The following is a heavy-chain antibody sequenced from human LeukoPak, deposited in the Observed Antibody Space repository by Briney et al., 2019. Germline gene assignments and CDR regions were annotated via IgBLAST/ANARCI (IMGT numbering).Heavy chain of an antibody. Sequence: ASVKVSCKASGYTFTSYDINWVRQATGQGLEWMGWMNPNSGNTGYAQKFQGRVTMTRNTSISTAYMELSSLRSEDTAVYYCARGHVVSEWLHAAMRTWFDPWGQGTLVTVSS. CDR2: MNPNSGNT. J-gene: IGHJ5*02. V-gene: IGHV1-8*01. CDR3: ARGHVVSEWLHAAMRTWFDP. D-gene: IGHD5-12*01. CDR1: GYTFTSYD.